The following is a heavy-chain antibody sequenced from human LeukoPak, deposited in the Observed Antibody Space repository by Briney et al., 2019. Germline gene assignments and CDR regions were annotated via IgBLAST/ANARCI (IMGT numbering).Heavy chain of an antibody. CDR3: AKEMVRGVVQD. CDR2: INPSGGST. Sequence: ASVKVSCKASGYTFTYYYMHWVRQAPGQGLDWMGIINPSGGSTSYAQKFQGRVTMTRDTSTSTVHMELSSLRSEDTAVYYCAKEMVRGVVQDWGQGTLVTVSS. J-gene: IGHJ1*01. D-gene: IGHD3-10*01. V-gene: IGHV1-46*01. CDR1: GYTFTYYY.